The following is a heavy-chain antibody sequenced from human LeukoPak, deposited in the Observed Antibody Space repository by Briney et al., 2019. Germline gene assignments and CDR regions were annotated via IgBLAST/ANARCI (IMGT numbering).Heavy chain of an antibody. D-gene: IGHD1-26*01. CDR3: AKDLNYSFDS. Sequence: GGSLRLSCAASGFAFRTYAMSWVRQAPGKGLEGVSAISGSGDKTFYAESVRGRFTISRDNSRNILYLQMNSLRAEDTAVYYCAKDLNYSFDSWGQGTLVTV. J-gene: IGHJ4*02. CDR2: ISGSGDKT. V-gene: IGHV3-23*01. CDR1: GFAFRTYA.